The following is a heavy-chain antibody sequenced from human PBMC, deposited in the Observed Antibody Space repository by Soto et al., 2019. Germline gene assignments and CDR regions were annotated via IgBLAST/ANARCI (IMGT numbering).Heavy chain of an antibody. CDR3: ARHTRRYSSSPLRYYYMDV. J-gene: IGHJ6*03. D-gene: IGHD6-6*01. Sequence: GESLKISCKGSGYSFTSYWIGWVRQMPGKGLDWMGIIYPGDSDTRYSPSFQGQVTISADKSISTAYLQWSSLKASDTAMYYCARHTRRYSSSPLRYYYMDVWGKGTTVTVSS. CDR2: IYPGDSDT. V-gene: IGHV5-51*01. CDR1: GYSFTSYW.